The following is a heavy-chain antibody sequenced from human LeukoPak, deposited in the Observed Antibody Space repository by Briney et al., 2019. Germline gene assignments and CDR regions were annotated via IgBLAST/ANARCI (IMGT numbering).Heavy chain of an antibody. CDR2: INPNGGGT. Sequence: GASVKVSCKASGYTFTGYYMHWVRQAPGQGLEWMGWINPNGGGTNYAQKFQGRVTMTRDTSISTAYMELSRLRSDDTAVYYCARGGDCYSSENDAFDIWGQGRMVTVSS. V-gene: IGHV1-2*02. CDR1: GYTFTGYY. CDR3: ARGGDCYSSENDAFDI. J-gene: IGHJ3*02. D-gene: IGHD2-21*02.